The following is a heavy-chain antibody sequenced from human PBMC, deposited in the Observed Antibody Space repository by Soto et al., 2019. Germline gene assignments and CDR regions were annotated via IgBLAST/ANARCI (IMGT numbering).Heavy chain of an antibody. CDR3: TRQRDCSSTSCLSYYYSGMDV. CDR2: IRGTAYGGTT. D-gene: IGHD2-2*01. J-gene: IGHJ6*02. Sequence: PGGSLRLSCTTSGFTCGDYAMSWFRQAPGKGLEWVGFIRGTAYGGTTQYAASVKGRFTISRDDSEGIAYLQMNSLKTEDTALYYCTRQRDCSSTSCLSYYYSGMDVWGQGTPVTVSS. V-gene: IGHV3-49*03. CDR1: GFTCGDYA.